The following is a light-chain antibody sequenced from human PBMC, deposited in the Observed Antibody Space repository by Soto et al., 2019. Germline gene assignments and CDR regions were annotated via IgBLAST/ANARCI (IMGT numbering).Light chain of an antibody. J-gene: IGKJ4*01. CDR1: QSVGTY. CDR3: QQRSNWPLT. CDR2: DAS. Sequence: EIVLTQSPAILSLSPGERATLSCRASQSVGTYLDWYQQKLGQAPRLLIYDASNRATGIPARFSGSGSGTDFTLTISSLEPEDFAVYYCQQRSNWPLTFGGGTKVDIK. V-gene: IGKV3-11*01.